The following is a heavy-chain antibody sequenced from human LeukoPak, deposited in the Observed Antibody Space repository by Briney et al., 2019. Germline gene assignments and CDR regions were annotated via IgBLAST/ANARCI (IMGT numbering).Heavy chain of an antibody. CDR1: GGSLIDYY. J-gene: IGHJ5*02. Sequence: SETLSLTCAVYGGSLIDYYWSWIRQPPGKGLEWIGEINHSGGINYNVSLESRVTMSVDTSKNQFSPKMTSVTAADTAVYYCARGRRGFDPWGQGTLVTVSS. V-gene: IGHV4-34*01. CDR2: INHSGGI. CDR3: ARGRRGFDP.